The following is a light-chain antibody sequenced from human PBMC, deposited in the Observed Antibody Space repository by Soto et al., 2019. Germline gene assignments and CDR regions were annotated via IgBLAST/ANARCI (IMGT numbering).Light chain of an antibody. Sequence: QLVLTQPPSASGTPGQRVTISCSGSSSNIGSNTVNWYHQLPGTAPKLLIYTINQRPSGVPDRFSGSRSATSASLVISGLQSDDEAHYYCAAWDDSLNGVVFGGGTKLTVL. J-gene: IGLJ3*02. CDR2: TIN. V-gene: IGLV1-44*01. CDR3: AAWDDSLNGVV. CDR1: SSNIGSNT.